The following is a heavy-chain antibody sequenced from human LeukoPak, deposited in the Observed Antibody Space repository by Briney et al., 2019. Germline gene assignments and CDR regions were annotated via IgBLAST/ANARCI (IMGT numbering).Heavy chain of an antibody. CDR1: GGTFSSYA. Sequence: SVKVSCKASGGTFSSYAISWVRQAPGQGLEWMGGIIPIFGTANYAQKFQGRVTMTEDTSTDTAYMELSSLRSEDTAVYYCATGDTAMAYAFDYWGQGTLVTVSS. CDR2: IIPIFGTA. CDR3: ATGDTAMAYAFDY. D-gene: IGHD5-18*01. J-gene: IGHJ4*02. V-gene: IGHV1-69*06.